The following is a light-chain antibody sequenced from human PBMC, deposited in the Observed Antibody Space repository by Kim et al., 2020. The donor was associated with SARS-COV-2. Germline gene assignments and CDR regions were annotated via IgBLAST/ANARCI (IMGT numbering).Light chain of an antibody. CDR1: QSISND. J-gene: IGKJ1*01. CDR3: QQSYRTPWT. V-gene: IGKV1-39*01. Sequence: DIQMTQSPSSLSASVGDRVTITCRASQSISNDLNWYQQKPGKAPKVLIYAISSLQSGVPSRFGGSGSGTEFTLTISSLQPEDFATYFCQQSYRTPWTFGQGTKVEI. CDR2: AIS.